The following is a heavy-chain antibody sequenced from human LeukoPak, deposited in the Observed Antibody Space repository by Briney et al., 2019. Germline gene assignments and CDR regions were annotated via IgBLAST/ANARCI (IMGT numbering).Heavy chain of an antibody. Sequence: GGSLRLSCAASGFTFSSYWMSWVRQAPGKGLEWVANIKQDGSEKYYVDSVKGRFTISRDNSKNTLYLQMNSLRAEDTAVYYCAKDPRYCTNGVCYTTDYYFDYWGQGTLVTVSS. CDR1: GFTFSSYW. CDR3: AKDPRYCTNGVCYTTDYYFDY. CDR2: IKQDGSEK. J-gene: IGHJ4*02. V-gene: IGHV3-7*01. D-gene: IGHD2-8*01.